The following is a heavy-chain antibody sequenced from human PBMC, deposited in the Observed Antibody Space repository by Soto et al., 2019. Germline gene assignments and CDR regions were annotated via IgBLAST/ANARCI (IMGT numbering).Heavy chain of an antibody. J-gene: IGHJ4*02. D-gene: IGHD3-22*01. Sequence: PGGSLGLACAGSGFTFGSYALSWVRQAPGKGLEWVGVIRSKANGGTTDYAASVKGRITISRDDSKSIAYMEINSLQTEDTAVYYCTRYYYESSGYYVYWGQGALVTVSS. CDR2: IRSKANGGTT. CDR1: GFTFGSYA. V-gene: IGHV3-49*04. CDR3: TRYYYESSGYYVY.